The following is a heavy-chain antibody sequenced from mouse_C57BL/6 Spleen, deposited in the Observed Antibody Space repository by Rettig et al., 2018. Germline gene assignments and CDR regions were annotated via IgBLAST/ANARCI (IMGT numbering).Heavy chain of an antibody. CDR1: GYTFTRYW. V-gene: IGHV1-50*01. CDR2: IDPSDSYT. J-gene: IGHJ2*01. Sequence: QVQLQQPGAELVKPGASVKLSCKASGYTFTRYWMQWVKQRPGQGLEWIGEIDPSDSYTNYNQKFKGKATLTVDTSSSTAYMQLSSLTSEDSAVYYCASSDFDYWGQGT. CDR3: ASSDFDY.